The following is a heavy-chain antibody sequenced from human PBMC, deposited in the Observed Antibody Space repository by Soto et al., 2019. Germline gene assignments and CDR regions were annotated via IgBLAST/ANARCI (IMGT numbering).Heavy chain of an antibody. CDR1: GFTFSSYA. CDR3: AKDPHRGASYYSLYFDY. D-gene: IGHD1-26*01. Sequence: GGSLRLSCSASGFTFSSYAMNGVRQVPGKGLEWVSAISVSGRSTYYADSVKGRFTISRDNSRNTLYLQMNSLRAEDTAIYYYAKDPHRGASYYSLYFDYWGQGNLVTVSS. V-gene: IGHV3-23*01. CDR2: ISVSGRST. J-gene: IGHJ4*02.